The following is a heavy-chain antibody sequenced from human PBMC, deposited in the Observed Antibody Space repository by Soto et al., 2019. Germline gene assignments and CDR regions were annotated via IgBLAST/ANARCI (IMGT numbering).Heavy chain of an antibody. D-gene: IGHD2-8*01. CDR3: AKRADNVAAFDI. V-gene: IGHV3-30-3*02. Sequence: PGGSLRLSCAASGFTFSSYAMHWVRQAPGKGLEWVAVISYDGSNKYYADSVKGRFTISRDNSKNTLNLQMNSLRAEDTAVYYCAKRADNVAAFDIWGQGTMVTVSS. CDR1: GFTFSSYA. CDR2: ISYDGSNK. J-gene: IGHJ3*02.